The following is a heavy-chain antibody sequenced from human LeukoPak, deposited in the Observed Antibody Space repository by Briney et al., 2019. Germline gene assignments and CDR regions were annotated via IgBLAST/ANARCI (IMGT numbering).Heavy chain of an antibody. D-gene: IGHD4-23*01. V-gene: IGHV4-59*08. CDR1: GGSINGHY. Sequence: SETLSLTCTVSGGSINGHYWTWIRQSPGKGLEWIGYIYDRGSHYSGSTNYNPSLKSRVTISVDTSKSQFSLKLTSVAAADTAVYYCATLTTVVTAYYFDYWGQGTLVTVSS. CDR2: IYDRGSHYSGST. CDR3: ATLTTVVTAYYFDY. J-gene: IGHJ4*02.